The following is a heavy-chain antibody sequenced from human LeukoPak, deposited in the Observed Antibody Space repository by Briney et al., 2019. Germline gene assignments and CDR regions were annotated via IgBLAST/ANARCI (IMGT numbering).Heavy chain of an antibody. CDR2: ISAYNGNT. V-gene: IGHV1-18*01. J-gene: IGHJ5*02. CDR3: ARTRTTTRSGFDP. Sequence: ASVKGSCKASGYTFTSYGISCVRQAPGQGLEWMGWISAYNGNTNYAQKLQGRVTMTTGTSTSTAYMELRSLRSDDTAVYYCARTRTTTRSGFDPWGQGTQVTVSS. D-gene: IGHD1-1*01. CDR1: GYTFTSYG.